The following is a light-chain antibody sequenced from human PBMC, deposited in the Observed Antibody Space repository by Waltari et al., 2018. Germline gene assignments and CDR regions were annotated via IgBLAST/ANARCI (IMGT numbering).Light chain of an antibody. V-gene: IGLV1-36*01. J-gene: IGLJ3*02. CDR3: AAWDDSLNGWL. Sequence: QSVLPQPPSVSEAPRQRVTIACSGSSPNICHHSVNWDQQLPGKAPKLLIYYDDLLSSGVSDRFSGSKSGTSASLAISGLQSEDEADYYCAAWDDSLNGWLFGGGTKLTVL. CDR2: YDD. CDR1: SPNICHHS.